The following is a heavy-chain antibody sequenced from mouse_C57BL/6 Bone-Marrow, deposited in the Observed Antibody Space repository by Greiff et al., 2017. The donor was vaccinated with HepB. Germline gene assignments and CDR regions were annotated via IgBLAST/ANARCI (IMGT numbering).Heavy chain of an antibody. Sequence: EVKVVESGGGLVQPGESLKLSCESNEYEFPSHDMSWVRKTPEKRLELVAAINSDGGSTYYPDTMERRFIISRDNTKKTLYLQMSSLRSEDTALYYCARHSYYGSSSGYFDVWGTGTTVTVSS. V-gene: IGHV5-2*01. CDR2: INSDGGST. D-gene: IGHD1-1*01. CDR3: ARHSYYGSSSGYFDV. J-gene: IGHJ1*03. CDR1: EYEFPSHD.